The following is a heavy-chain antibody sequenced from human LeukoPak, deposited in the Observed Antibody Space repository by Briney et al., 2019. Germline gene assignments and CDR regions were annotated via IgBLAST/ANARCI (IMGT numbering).Heavy chain of an antibody. D-gene: IGHD3-9*01. CDR2: IHSNANGTTT. V-gene: IGHV3-15*01. CDR1: GGTFSNAW. J-gene: IGHJ6*03. Sequence: ASGTLCLTCAVSGGTFSNAWLSWVRQPPGKGLEWVGRIHSNANGTTTDYPAPVKRRFTISGEDSKTTQLLQMSGLDTEATDGYYCTTATIFPIHFRDYYYYRDVWGKGTTVTVAS. CDR3: TTATIFPIHFRDYYYYRDV.